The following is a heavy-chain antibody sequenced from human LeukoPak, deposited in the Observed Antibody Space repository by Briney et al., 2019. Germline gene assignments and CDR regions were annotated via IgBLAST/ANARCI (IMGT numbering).Heavy chain of an antibody. CDR3: ARGSPLGQNWFDP. D-gene: IGHD3-16*01. CDR1: GGSISSYY. V-gene: IGHV4-59*01. J-gene: IGHJ5*02. Sequence: SETLSLTCTVSGGSISSYYWSWIRQPPGKGLEWIGYIYNSGSVNYNPSLKSRVTISVDTSKNQFSLKLSSVTAADTAVYYCARGSPLGQNWFDPWGQGTLVTVSS. CDR2: IYNSGSV.